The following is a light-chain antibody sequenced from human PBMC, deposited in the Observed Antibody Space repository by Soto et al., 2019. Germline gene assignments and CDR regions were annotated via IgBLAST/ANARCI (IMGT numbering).Light chain of an antibody. CDR3: QESYSTLWGT. V-gene: IGKV1-5*03. J-gene: IGKJ1*01. Sequence: DIQMTHSPLTLSASVRDRVTMSXXASQSISSWLAWYQQKPGKAPKLVXYKASTLKSGVPSRFSGSGSGTDFTLTISSLQPEDFATYYCQESYSTLWGTCGQGTKVDIK. CDR1: QSISSW. CDR2: KAS.